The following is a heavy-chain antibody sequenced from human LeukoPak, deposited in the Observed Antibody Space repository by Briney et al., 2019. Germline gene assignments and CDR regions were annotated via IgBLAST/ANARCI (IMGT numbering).Heavy chain of an antibody. D-gene: IGHD3-3*01. CDR2: IKPDGSEK. CDR3: ARGDFWSGDYTDAFDV. Sequence: GGSLRLSCAASGFTFSNYWMSWVRQAPGKGLEWVANIKPDGSEKYYVDSEKGRFSISRDNVRNALYLQMNSLRAGDTALYYCARGDFWSGDYTDAFDVWGQGTMVTVSS. J-gene: IGHJ3*01. V-gene: IGHV3-7*04. CDR1: GFTFSNYW.